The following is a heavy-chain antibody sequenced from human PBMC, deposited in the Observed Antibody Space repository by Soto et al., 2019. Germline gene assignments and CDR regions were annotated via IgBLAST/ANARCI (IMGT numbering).Heavy chain of an antibody. J-gene: IGHJ6*02. Sequence: SATLSLTCTVSGGSVSSGSYYWSWIRQPPGKGLEWIGYIYYSGSTNYNPSLKSRVTISVDTSKNQFSLKLSSVTAADTAVYYCARVGYCSSTSCYMVGPTGYGMDVWGQGTTVTVSS. CDR2: IYYSGST. D-gene: IGHD2-2*02. CDR3: ARVGYCSSTSCYMVGPTGYGMDV. V-gene: IGHV4-61*01. CDR1: GGSVSSGSYY.